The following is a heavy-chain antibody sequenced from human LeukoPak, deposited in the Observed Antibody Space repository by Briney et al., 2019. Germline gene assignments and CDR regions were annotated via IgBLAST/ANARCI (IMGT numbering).Heavy chain of an antibody. CDR3: ARRAVSGRKFDY. V-gene: IGHV4-34*01. Sequence: SETLSLTCAVYGGSSTDYYWTWIRQPPGKGLEWIGEINHSGSTNYNPSLKSRLTISVDTSRNQFSLKLSSVTAADTAVYYCARRAVSGRKFDYWGQGTLVTVSS. J-gene: IGHJ4*02. CDR2: INHSGST. CDR1: GGSSTDYY.